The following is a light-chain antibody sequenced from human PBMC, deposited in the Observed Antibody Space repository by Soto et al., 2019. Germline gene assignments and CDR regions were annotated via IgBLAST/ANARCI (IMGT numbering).Light chain of an antibody. J-gene: IGKJ3*01. CDR1: QSVTSSY. Sequence: IVLTQSPGTLSLSPGERATLTCRASQSVTSSYLAWYQQKPGQAPRLLMYGASSRATGIPARFSGSGSGTDFTLTISRLEPEDFAVYYCHQYGSSPLTFGPGTKVDIK. CDR2: GAS. CDR3: HQYGSSPLT. V-gene: IGKV3-20*01.